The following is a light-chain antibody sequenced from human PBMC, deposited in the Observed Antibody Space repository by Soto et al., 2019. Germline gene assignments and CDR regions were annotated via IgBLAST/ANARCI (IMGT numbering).Light chain of an antibody. CDR2: DAS. V-gene: IGKV1-5*01. CDR3: QQRRHWPLT. J-gene: IGKJ4*01. Sequence: DIQMTQSPSTLSASVGDRVTITCRASQSISSWLAWYQQKPGKAPKLLIYDASSLESGVPSRFSGSGSGTEFTLTISSLEPEDFAIYYCQQRRHWPLTFGGGTKVEIK. CDR1: QSISSW.